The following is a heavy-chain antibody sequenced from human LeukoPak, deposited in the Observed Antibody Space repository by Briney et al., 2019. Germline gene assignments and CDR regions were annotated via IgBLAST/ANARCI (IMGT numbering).Heavy chain of an antibody. CDR2: FDPEDGET. V-gene: IGHV1-24*01. CDR1: GYTLTELS. D-gene: IGHD5-18*01. J-gene: IGHJ5*02. CDR3: ATTGYSYGYWFDP. Sequence: ASVKVSCKVSGYTLTELSMHWVRQAPGKGLEWMGGFDPEDGETIYAQKFQGRVTVTEDTSTDTAYMELSSLRSEDTAVYYCATTGYSYGYWFDPWGQGTLVTVSS.